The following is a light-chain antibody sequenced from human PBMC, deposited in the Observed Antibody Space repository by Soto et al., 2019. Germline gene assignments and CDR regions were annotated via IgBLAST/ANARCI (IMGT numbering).Light chain of an antibody. J-gene: IGKJ1*01. V-gene: IGKV3-20*01. CDR3: QQYADSPPWT. CDR1: QSLSISY. CDR2: GAS. Sequence: EIELTQSPGTLSLSPGERATLSCRASQSLSISYLAWYQQRPGQAPRLLIHGASRRAAGIPDRFSGSGSGTDCTLNISRLEPEDFAMYYCQQYADSPPWTFGQGTKVDIK.